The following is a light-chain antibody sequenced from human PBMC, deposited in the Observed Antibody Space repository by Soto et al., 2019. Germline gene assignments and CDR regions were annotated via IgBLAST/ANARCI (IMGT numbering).Light chain of an antibody. CDR1: QSVSHY. CDR3: QQCNNWPPIT. J-gene: IGKJ5*01. CDR2: DAS. Sequence: EIVLTQSPATLSLSPGGRATLSCRASQSVSHYLAWYQQRPGQAPRLLIYDASSRAPGIPARFSGSGSGTDFTLTISSLEPEDFAVYYCQQCNNWPPITFGQGTRLEIK. V-gene: IGKV3-11*01.